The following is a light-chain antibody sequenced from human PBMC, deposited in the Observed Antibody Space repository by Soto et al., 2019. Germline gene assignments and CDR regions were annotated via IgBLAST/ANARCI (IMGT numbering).Light chain of an antibody. CDR3: QQYNIYPLT. CDR2: AAS. V-gene: IGKV1D-16*01. CDR1: QAINSW. J-gene: IGKJ4*01. Sequence: DVQMTQSPSSLSASVGDRVTITCRASQAINSWLAWSQQKPEKAPKSLIYAASSLQTGVPSRSSGSGSGTYFTLTISSLQPEDSATYYCQQYNIYPLTFGGGTKVEIK.